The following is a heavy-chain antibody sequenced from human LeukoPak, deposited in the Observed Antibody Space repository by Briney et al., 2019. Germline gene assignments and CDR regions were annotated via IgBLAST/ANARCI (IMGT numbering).Heavy chain of an antibody. Sequence: ASVKVSCKASGGTFNSYAISWVRQAPGQGLEWMGGIIPIFGTTNYARKSRGRVTLTADKSTRTAYMELSSLRSEDTAVYYCARNSDSRDPPHFDYWGQGTLVTVSS. J-gene: IGHJ4*02. V-gene: IGHV1-69*06. CDR1: GGTFNSYA. CDR2: IIPIFGTT. D-gene: IGHD2-21*01. CDR3: ARNSDSRDPPHFDY.